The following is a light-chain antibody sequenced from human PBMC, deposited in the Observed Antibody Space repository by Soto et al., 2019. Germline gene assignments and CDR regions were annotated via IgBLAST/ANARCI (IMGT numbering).Light chain of an antibody. CDR1: SRDVGAYVY. V-gene: IGLV2-8*01. CDR3: SAYAGSNKLV. Sequence: QSALTQPSSAYGSPGESVTMSCTGTSRDVGAYVYVSWFQQHPGKAPKLLIYEVTKRPSGVPDRFSGSRSGNTASLTVSGLQVEDEADYYCSAYAGSNKLVFGGGTKLTVL. CDR2: EVT. J-gene: IGLJ2*01.